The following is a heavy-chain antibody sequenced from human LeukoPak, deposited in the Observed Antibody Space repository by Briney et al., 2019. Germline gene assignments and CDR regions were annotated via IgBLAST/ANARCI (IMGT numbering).Heavy chain of an antibody. Sequence: ASVKVSCKASVYTFINYGISSGRHTPGQGLEWMGWISTYNGNTNYAQKLQGRVTMTTDTSTSTAYMELRSLRSDDTAVYYCARAYYDSSAFDYWGQGTLVTVSS. CDR1: VYTFINYG. V-gene: IGHV1-18*01. CDR3: ARAYYDSSAFDY. CDR2: ISTYNGNT. D-gene: IGHD3-22*01. J-gene: IGHJ4*02.